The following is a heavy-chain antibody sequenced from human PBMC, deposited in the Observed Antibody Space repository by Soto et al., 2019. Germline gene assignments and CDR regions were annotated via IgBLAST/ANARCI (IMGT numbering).Heavy chain of an antibody. CDR2: IYHSGST. D-gene: IGHD2-8*01. Sequence: PSETLSLTCAVYGGSFSGCYWSWIRQPPGKGLEWIGCIYHSGSTYYNPSLKSRVTISVDRSKNQFSLKLSSVTAADTAVYYCAKRLGGVHNWFDPWGQGTLVTVSS. CDR1: GGSFSGCY. V-gene: IGHV4-30-2*01. J-gene: IGHJ5*02. CDR3: AKRLGGVHNWFDP.